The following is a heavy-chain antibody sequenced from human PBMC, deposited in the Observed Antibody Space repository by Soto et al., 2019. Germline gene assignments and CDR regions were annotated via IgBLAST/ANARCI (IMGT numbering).Heavy chain of an antibody. D-gene: IGHD6-13*01. V-gene: IGHV3-15*07. CDR2: IKSKGGGGTA. Sequence: EVQLVESGGGLVTPGGSLTLSCAASGFSFSPAWMNWVRQAPGKGLEWVGLIKSKGGGGTADYAAPVKGRFIISRDASKNTIYLQMNSLKPEDTALYYCILQPDLYDGRAVWGQGTTVTVSS. CDR3: ILQPDLYDGRAV. CDR1: GFSFSPAW. J-gene: IGHJ6*02.